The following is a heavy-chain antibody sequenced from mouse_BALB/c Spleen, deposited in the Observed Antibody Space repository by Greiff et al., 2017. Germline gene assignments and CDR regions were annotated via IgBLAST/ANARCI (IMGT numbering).Heavy chain of an antibody. D-gene: IGHD1-1*01. Sequence: QVQLQQSGAELVRPGVSVKISCKGSGYTFTDYAMHWVKQSHAKSLEWIGVISTYYGDASYNQKFKGKATMTVDKSSSTAYMELARLTSEDSAIYYCARLGYYYGSSSDYWGQGTTLTVSS. CDR1: GYTFTDYA. V-gene: IGHV1S137*01. J-gene: IGHJ2*01. CDR3: ARLGYYYGSSSDY. CDR2: ISTYYGDA.